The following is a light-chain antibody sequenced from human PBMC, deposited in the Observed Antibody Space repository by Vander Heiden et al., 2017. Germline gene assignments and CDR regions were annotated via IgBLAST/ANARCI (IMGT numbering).Light chain of an antibody. CDR1: SSNIRAGYD. Sequence: QSVLTQPPSGSGAPGQRVTISCTGSSSNIRAGYDVHWYQQLPGTAPKLLIYGNSNRPSGVPDRFSGSKSGTSASLAITGLQAEDEADYYCQSYDSSLSALYVFGTGTKVTVL. J-gene: IGLJ1*01. CDR2: GNS. V-gene: IGLV1-40*01. CDR3: QSYDSSLSALYV.